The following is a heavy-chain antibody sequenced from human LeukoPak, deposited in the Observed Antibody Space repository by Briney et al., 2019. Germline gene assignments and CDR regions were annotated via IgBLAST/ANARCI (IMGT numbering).Heavy chain of an antibody. D-gene: IGHD2-21*02. V-gene: IGHV3-43*02. Sequence: GRSLRLSCAGSGFTFDDHAMHWVRQVPGKGLEWVSLISGDGGDTYYAGSVRGRFTISRDNSKNSLYLQMNSLRTEDTALYYCANVLSIEGVTADHWGQGTLVTVSS. CDR2: ISGDGGDT. J-gene: IGHJ4*02. CDR1: GFTFDDHA. CDR3: ANVLSIEGVTADH.